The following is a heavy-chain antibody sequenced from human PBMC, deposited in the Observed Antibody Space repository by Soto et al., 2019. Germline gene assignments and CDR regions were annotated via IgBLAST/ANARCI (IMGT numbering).Heavy chain of an antibody. D-gene: IGHD3-10*01. J-gene: IGHJ5*02. V-gene: IGHV3-30*18. CDR1: GFTFSSYG. CDR3: AKDCGSGSYRRGNWFDP. Sequence: QVQLVESGGGVVQPGRSLRLSCAASGFTFSSYGMHWVRQAPGKGLEWVAVISYDGSNKYYADSVKGRFTISRDNSKNTLYLQMNSLRAEDTAVYYCAKDCGSGSYRRGNWFDPWGQGTLVTVSS. CDR2: ISYDGSNK.